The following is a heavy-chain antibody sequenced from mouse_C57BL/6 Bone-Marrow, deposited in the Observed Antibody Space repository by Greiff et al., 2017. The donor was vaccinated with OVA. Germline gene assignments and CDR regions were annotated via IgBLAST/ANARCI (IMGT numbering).Heavy chain of an antibody. CDR3: ARLGTTVVPFAY. CDR2: INPSNGGT. V-gene: IGHV1-53*01. Sequence: QVQLQQSGTELVKPGASVKLSCKASGYTFTSYWMHWVKQRPGQGLEWIGNINPSNGGTNYNEKFKSKATLTVDKSSSTAYMQLSSLTSEDSAVYYCARLGTTVVPFAYWGQGTLVTVSA. J-gene: IGHJ3*01. D-gene: IGHD1-1*01. CDR1: GYTFTSYW.